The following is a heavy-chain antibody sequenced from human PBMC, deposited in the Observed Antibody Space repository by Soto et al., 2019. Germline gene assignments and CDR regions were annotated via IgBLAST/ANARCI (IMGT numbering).Heavy chain of an antibody. CDR2: IISIFGTA. Sequence: QVQLVQSGAEVKKPGSSVKVSCKASGGTFSSYAISWVRQAPGQGLEWMVGIISIFGTAHYSQKFEGRVTITADESTSTAYMELCSVRSDDTAVYYCARSLFNRYSGSGGGMDVWGQGTAVTVSS. D-gene: IGHD6-13*01. V-gene: IGHV1-69*01. CDR1: GGTFSSYA. J-gene: IGHJ6*02. CDR3: ARSLFNRYSGSGGGMDV.